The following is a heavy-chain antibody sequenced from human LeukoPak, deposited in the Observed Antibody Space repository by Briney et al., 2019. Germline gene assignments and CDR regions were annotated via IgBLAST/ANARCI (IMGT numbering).Heavy chain of an antibody. CDR1: GYSISSDYY. D-gene: IGHD1-1*01. CDR2: VYHSGTT. V-gene: IGHV4-38-2*02. J-gene: IGHJ4*02. Sequence: SETLSLTCTVSGYSISSDYYWGWIRQTPGKGLEWIGSVYHSGTTYHNPSLKSRVTMSVDTSKNQFSLTLTSVTAADTALYYCTRELAGTTVEDWGQGTLVTVSS. CDR3: TRELAGTTVED.